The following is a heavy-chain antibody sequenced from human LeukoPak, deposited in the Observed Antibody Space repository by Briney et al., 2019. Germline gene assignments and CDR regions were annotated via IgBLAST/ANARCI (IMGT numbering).Heavy chain of an antibody. CDR2: ISYHGRDQ. D-gene: IGHD3-16*01. V-gene: IGHV3-30*04. CDR3: AKDRKYDYVWGSYAYYY. J-gene: IGHJ4*02. Sequence: PGGSLRLSCAASGFTFSTNAMHWVRQAPGKGLEWVSVISYHGRDQFYADSVKGRFTISRDNSKNTLYLQMNSLRAEDTAVYYCAKDRKYDYVWGSYAYYYWGQGTLVTVSS. CDR1: GFTFSTNA.